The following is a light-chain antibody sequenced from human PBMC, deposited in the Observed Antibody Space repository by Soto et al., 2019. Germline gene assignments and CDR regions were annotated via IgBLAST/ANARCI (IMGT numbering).Light chain of an antibody. J-gene: IGLJ2*01. Sequence: QSVLAQPPSASGSPGQSVTISCTGTSSDVDGYNYVSWYQQHPGKAPKLMIYEVSKRPSGVPARFSGSKSGNTASLTVSGLQAEDEADYYCSSYAGSNTHVVFGGGTKVTVL. V-gene: IGLV2-8*01. CDR3: SSYAGSNTHVV. CDR2: EVS. CDR1: SSDVDGYNY.